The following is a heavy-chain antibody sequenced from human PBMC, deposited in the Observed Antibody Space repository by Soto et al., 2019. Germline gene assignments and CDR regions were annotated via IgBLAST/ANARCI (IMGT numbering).Heavy chain of an antibody. J-gene: IGHJ4*02. CDR3: ASDDGLAYCGGDCYS. D-gene: IGHD2-21*02. V-gene: IGHV1-69*02. CDR2: IIPILGIA. Sequence: QVQLVQSGAEVKKPGSSVKVSCKASGGTFSSYTISWVRQAPGQGLEWMGRIIPILGIANYAQKFQGRVTITADKSTRTAYMELSSLRSEDTAVYYCASDDGLAYCGGDCYSWGQGTLVTVSS. CDR1: GGTFSSYT.